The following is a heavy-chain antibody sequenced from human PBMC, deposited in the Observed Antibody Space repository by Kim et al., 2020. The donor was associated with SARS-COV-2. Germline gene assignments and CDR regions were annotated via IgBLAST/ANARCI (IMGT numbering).Heavy chain of an antibody. J-gene: IGHJ4*02. D-gene: IGHD7-27*01. CDR1: GFTVSSYA. CDR3: ARGGLGTRGGIDY. Sequence: GGSLRLSCAASGFTVSSYAMTWVRQAPGKGLEWVSSISSVGNAYYADSLRGRFTISRDNSKNXLYLQMNSLRADDTAVYYCARGGLGTRGGIDYWGQGTLXTVSS. V-gene: IGHV3-23*01. CDR2: ISSVGNA.